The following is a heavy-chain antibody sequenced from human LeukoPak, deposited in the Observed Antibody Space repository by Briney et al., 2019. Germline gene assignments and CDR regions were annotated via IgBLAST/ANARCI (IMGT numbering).Heavy chain of an antibody. Sequence: GGSLRLSCAASGFSFSSYSMNWVRQAPGKGLEWVSSISSSSSYIYYADSVKGRFTISRDNAKNSLYLQMNSLRAEDTAVYYCATAAAGTRAHDYWGQGTLVTVSS. CDR3: ATAAAGTRAHDY. J-gene: IGHJ4*02. CDR2: ISSSSSYI. CDR1: GFSFSSYS. D-gene: IGHD6-13*01. V-gene: IGHV3-21*01.